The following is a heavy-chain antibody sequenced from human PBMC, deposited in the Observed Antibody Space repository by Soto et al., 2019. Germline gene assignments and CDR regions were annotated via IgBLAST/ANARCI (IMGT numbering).Heavy chain of an antibody. CDR3: ARDRDYGSGSTLGGDY. J-gene: IGHJ4*02. CDR1: GGSIGLYY. CDR2: IYYTGDT. V-gene: IGHV4-4*07. Sequence: QVQLQESGPGLVKSSETLSLTCTVSGGSIGLYYWHWIRQPAGKGLGWIGRIYYTGDTRYNPSPRGRVTMSVDTSKNQFSLKLTSVSAADTAVYYCARDRDYGSGSTLGGDYWGRGTLVSVSS. D-gene: IGHD3-10*01.